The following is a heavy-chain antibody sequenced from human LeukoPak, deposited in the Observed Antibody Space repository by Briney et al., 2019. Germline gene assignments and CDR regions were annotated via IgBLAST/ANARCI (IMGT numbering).Heavy chain of an antibody. CDR3: ARVCHCSGGSCYRYFDY. CDR1: GGSISSYY. V-gene: IGHV4-59*12. J-gene: IGHJ4*02. D-gene: IGHD2-15*01. Sequence: SETLSLTCTVSGGSISSYYWSWLRQPPGKGLEWIGYIYYSGSTNYNPSLKSRVTISVDTSKNQFSLKLSSVTAADTAVYYCARVCHCSGGSCYRYFDYWGQGTLVTVSS. CDR2: IYYSGST.